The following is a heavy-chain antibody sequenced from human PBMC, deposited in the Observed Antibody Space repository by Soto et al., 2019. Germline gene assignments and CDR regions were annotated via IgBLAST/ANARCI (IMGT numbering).Heavy chain of an antibody. CDR2: ISYGGTT. V-gene: IGHV4-39*06. CDR1: AASISSSTYY. D-gene: IGHD3-22*01. J-gene: IGHJ6*02. CDR3: AGGTTFYYDSGGYYPNYYYFYGMDV. Sequence: SETLSLTCTVSAASISSSTYYWGWVRQPPGKGLEWIGTISYGGTTYYNPSLKSRLIISVDMSKNQFTLKLSSVTAADTAIYYCAGGTTFYYDSGGYYPNYYYFYGMDVWGQGTTVTVSS.